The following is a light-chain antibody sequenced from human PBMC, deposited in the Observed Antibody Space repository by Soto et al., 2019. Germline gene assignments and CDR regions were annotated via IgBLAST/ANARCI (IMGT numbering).Light chain of an antibody. CDR2: DVN. CDR3: ISWTTSTTMI. CDR1: SSDIGAYNF. V-gene: IGLV2-14*03. J-gene: IGLJ2*01. Sequence: QSVLTQPASVSGSPGQSITISCTGTSSDIGAYNFVSWYQQHPGKAPKLMLYDVNIRPSGVSNRFSGSKSGNTASLTISGLQAEDEVDYYCISWTTSTTMIFGGGTKVTVL.